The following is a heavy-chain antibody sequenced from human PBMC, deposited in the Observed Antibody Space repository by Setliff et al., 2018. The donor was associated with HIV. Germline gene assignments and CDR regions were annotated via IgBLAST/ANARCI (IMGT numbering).Heavy chain of an antibody. CDR1: GDSISSGGYY. CDR2: IYYSGTT. D-gene: IGHD2-2*01. V-gene: IGHV4-31*03. CDR3: ARGTRSSVNWFDP. J-gene: IGHJ5*02. Sequence: SETLTLTCTVSGDSISSGGYYWSWIRQHPGTGLEWIGYIYYSGTTYYNPSLKSRVTISVDTSKNQFSLKLTSVTAADTAVYFCARGTRSSVNWFDPWGQGTLVT.